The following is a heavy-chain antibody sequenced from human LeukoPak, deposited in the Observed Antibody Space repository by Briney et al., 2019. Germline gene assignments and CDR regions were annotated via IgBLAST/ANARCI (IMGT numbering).Heavy chain of an antibody. CDR2: ISYDGSNK. CDR3: ASDAVPYNMPPYYYMDV. CDR1: GFTFSSYA. D-gene: IGHD1-14*01. J-gene: IGHJ6*03. Sequence: QPGRSLRLSCAASGFTFSSYAMHWVRQAPGKGLEWVAVISYDGSNKYYADSVKGRFTISRDNAKNTVYLQMSSLRVEDTAVYYCASDAVPYNMPPYYYMDVWGKGTTVTVSS. V-gene: IGHV3-30*04.